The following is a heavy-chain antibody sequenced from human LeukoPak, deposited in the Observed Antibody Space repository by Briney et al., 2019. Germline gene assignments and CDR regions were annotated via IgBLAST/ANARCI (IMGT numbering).Heavy chain of an antibody. CDR1: GFTFSSYW. Sequence: QPGGSLRLSCAASGFTFSSYWMSWVRQAPGKGLEWVANIKQDGSEKYYVDSVKGRFTISRDNAKNSLYLQMNSLRAEDTAVYYCATDEGPSYSSSEGDYWGQGTLVTVSS. D-gene: IGHD6-13*01. CDR2: IKQDGSEK. CDR3: ATDEGPSYSSSEGDY. J-gene: IGHJ4*02. V-gene: IGHV3-7*01.